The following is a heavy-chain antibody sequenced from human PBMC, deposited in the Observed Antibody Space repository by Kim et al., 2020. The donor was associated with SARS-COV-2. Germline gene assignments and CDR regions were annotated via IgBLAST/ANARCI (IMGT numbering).Heavy chain of an antibody. D-gene: IGHD6-13*01. CDR1: GFTFSSYG. J-gene: IGHJ6*02. V-gene: IGHV3-33*01. CDR3: ARVQEADSSSSAGIYYYYGMDV. CDR2: IWYDGSNK. Sequence: GGSLRLSCAAPGFTFSSYGMHWVRQAPGKGLEWVAVIWYDGSNKYYADSVKGRFTISRDNSKNTLYLQMNSLRAEDTAVYYCARVQEADSSSSAGIYYYYGMDVWGQGTTVTVSS.